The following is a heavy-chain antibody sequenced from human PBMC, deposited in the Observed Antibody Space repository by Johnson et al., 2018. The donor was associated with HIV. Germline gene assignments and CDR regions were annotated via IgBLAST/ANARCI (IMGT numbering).Heavy chain of an antibody. CDR1: GFTFSSYG. J-gene: IGHJ3*02. D-gene: IGHD5-24*01. CDR2: IQYDESNK. Sequence: QVQLVESGGGVVQPGGSLRLSCAASGFTFSSYGMHWVRQAPGKGLEWVAFIQYDESNKRYADSVKGRFTISRDNSKNTLYLQMNSLRAEYTAVYYCAKEWDRWLQPPGDAFDIWGQGTMVTVSS. V-gene: IGHV3-30*02. CDR3: AKEWDRWLQPPGDAFDI.